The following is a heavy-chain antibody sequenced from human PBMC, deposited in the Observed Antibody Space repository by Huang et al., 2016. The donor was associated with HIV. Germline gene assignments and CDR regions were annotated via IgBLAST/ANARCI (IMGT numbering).Heavy chain of an antibody. V-gene: IGHV4-59*01. D-gene: IGHD6-13*01. CDR3: ARVGPCSRDYYYYGMDV. CDR2: INYSGST. CDR1: GGSISSYY. Sequence: QVQLQESGPGLVKPSETLSLTCTVSGGSISSYYWSWIRQPPGKGLEWIGYINYSGSTNYDPSLKGRVTTAVDTSKNQFFLKLSSVTAADTAVYYCARVGPCSRDYYYYGMDVWGQGTTVTVSS. J-gene: IGHJ6*02.